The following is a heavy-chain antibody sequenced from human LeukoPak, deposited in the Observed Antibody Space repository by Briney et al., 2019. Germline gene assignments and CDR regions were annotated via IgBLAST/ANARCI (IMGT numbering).Heavy chain of an antibody. Sequence: GGSLRLSCAASGFTFSQYSMNWVRQAPGKGLEWVSHIRSSSETFYADSVKGRFTFSRDNARNSLYLQMNNLRGEDTAIYYCARDAGNSGYGCDLWGQGTPVTVSS. D-gene: IGHD5-12*01. V-gene: IGHV3-48*01. CDR3: ARDAGNSGYGCDL. J-gene: IGHJ5*02. CDR1: GFTFSQYS. CDR2: IRSSSET.